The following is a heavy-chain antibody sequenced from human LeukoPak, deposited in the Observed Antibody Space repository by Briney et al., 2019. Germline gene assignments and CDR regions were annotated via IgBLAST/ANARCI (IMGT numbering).Heavy chain of an antibody. CDR2: MHYSGSA. Sequence: KSSETLSLTCTVSGDSISSYYWSWIRQPPGKRLEWIWYMHYSGSANYNPSLKSRVTTSVDTSQNQFSLKLRSVTAADAAVYYCARRVTSNCFDPWGQGTLVTVST. CDR3: ARRVTSNCFDP. D-gene: IGHD2-21*02. CDR1: GDSISSYY. V-gene: IGHV4-59*08. J-gene: IGHJ5*02.